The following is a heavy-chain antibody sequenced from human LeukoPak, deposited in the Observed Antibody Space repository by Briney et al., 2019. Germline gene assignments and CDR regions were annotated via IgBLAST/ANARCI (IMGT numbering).Heavy chain of an antibody. J-gene: IGHJ6*03. V-gene: IGHV4-59*01. CDR1: GGSIGSYY. D-gene: IGHD2-2*01. Sequence: SETLSLTCTVSGGSIGSYYWSWIRQPPGKGLEWIGYIYYSGSTNYNPSLKSRVTISVDTSKNQFSLKLCSVTAADTAVYYCARDAVVPAATVGYYYYYMDVWGKGTTVTVSS. CDR3: ARDAVVPAATVGYYYYYMDV. CDR2: IYYSGST.